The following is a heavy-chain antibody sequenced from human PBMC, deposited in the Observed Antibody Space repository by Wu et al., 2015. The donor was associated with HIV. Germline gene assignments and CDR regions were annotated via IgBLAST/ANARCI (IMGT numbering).Heavy chain of an antibody. J-gene: IGHJ4*02. CDR2: IIPLLNTT. CDR3: ARAHSGYTFGGYSDQ. V-gene: IGHV1-69*12. Sequence: QVQLVQSGAEVKKPGSSVRVSCTASGGTFTSYAVSWVRQAPGQGLEWMGGIIPLLNTTIYAQKFQGRVTITAVESTTTVYMDLSSLTSEDTAVYYCARAHSGYTFGGYSDQWGQGTLVIVSS. CDR1: GGTFTSYA. D-gene: IGHD5-18*01.